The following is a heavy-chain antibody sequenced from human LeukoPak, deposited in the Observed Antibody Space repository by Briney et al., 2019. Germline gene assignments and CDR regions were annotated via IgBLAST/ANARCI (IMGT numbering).Heavy chain of an antibody. CDR1: GFTFSSYA. D-gene: IGHD2-2*01. CDR3: ARDWGSSEM. CDR2: ISYDGSNK. Sequence: GGSLRLSCAASGFTFSSYAMHWVRQAPGKGLEWVAVISYDGSNKYYADSVKGRFTISRDNSKNTLYLQMNSLRAEDTAVYYCARDWGSSEMWGQGTQVTVSS. J-gene: IGHJ4*02. V-gene: IGHV3-30*04.